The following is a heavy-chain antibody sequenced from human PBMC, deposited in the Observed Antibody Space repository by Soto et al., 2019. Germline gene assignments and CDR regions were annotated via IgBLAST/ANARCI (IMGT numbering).Heavy chain of an antibody. CDR2: ISYDGSNK. Sequence: QVQLVESGGGVVQPGRSLRLSCAASGFTFSSYGMHWVRQAPGKGLEWVAVISYDGSNKYYADSVKGRFTISRDNSKNTLYLQMNSLRAEDTAVYYCAKDRGSSSSGVYFGYWGQGTLVTVSS. CDR1: GFTFSSYG. D-gene: IGHD6-6*01. V-gene: IGHV3-30*18. CDR3: AKDRGSSSSGVYFGY. J-gene: IGHJ4*02.